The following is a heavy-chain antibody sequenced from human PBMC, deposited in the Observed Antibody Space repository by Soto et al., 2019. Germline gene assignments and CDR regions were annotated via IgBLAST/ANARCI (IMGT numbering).Heavy chain of an antibody. CDR1: GYTFTSYG. D-gene: IGHD6-6*01. J-gene: IGHJ6*02. CDR3: ARDQGSIAARQPYYYYGMDV. V-gene: IGHV1-18*01. CDR2: ISAYNGNT. Sequence: ASVKVSCKASGYTFTSYGISWVRQAPGQGLEWMGWISAYNGNTNYAQKLQGRVTMTTDTSTSTAYMELRSLRSDDTAVYYCARDQGSIAARQPYYYYGMDVWGQGTTVPVSS.